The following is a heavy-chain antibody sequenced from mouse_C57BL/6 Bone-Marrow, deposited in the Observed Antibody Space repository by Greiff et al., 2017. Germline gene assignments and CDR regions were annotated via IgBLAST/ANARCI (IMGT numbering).Heavy chain of an antibody. Sequence: QVQLQQSGAELVMPGASVKLSCKASGYTFTSYWMHWVKQRPGQGLEWIGMIHPNSGSTNYNEKFKSKATLTVDKSSSTAYMQLSSLTSEDSAINYCGRRWLRFDYWGQGTTLTVSS. CDR2: IHPNSGST. V-gene: IGHV1-64*01. J-gene: IGHJ2*01. CDR3: GRRWLRFDY. CDR1: GYTFTSYW. D-gene: IGHD2-3*01.